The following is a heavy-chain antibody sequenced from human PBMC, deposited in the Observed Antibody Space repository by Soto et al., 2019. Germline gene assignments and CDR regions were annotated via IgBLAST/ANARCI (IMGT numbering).Heavy chain of an antibody. CDR2: ISGSGGST. CDR3: AKDFSYDSSGYYSHYYYYGMDV. V-gene: IGHV3-23*01. J-gene: IGHJ6*02. CDR1: GFTFSSYA. D-gene: IGHD3-22*01. Sequence: GGSLRLSCAASGFTFSSYAMSWVRQAPGKGLEWVSAISGSGGSTYYADSVKGRFTISEDNSKKPLYLQMNSLRAEDTAVYYCAKDFSYDSSGYYSHYYYYGMDVWGQGTTVTVSS.